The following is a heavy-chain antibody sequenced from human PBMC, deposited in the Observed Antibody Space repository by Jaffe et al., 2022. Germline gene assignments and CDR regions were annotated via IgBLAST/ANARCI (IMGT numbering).Heavy chain of an antibody. CDR3: AKDKGRVRAEYYFDY. V-gene: IGHV3-43D*04. CDR2: ISWDGGST. Sequence: EVQLVESGGVVVQPGGSLRLSCAASGFTFDDYAMHWVRQAPGKGLEWVSLISWDGGSTYYADSVKGRFTISRDNSKNSLYLQMNSLRAEDTALYYCAKDKGRVRAEYYFDYWGQGTLVTVSS. D-gene: IGHD4-17*01. CDR1: GFTFDDYA. J-gene: IGHJ4*02.